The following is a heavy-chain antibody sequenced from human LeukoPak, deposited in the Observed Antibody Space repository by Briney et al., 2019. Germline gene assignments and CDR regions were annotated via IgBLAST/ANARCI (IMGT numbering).Heavy chain of an antibody. V-gene: IGHV3-23*01. CDR1: GFTLSSYA. Sequence: GGSLRLSCAAPGFTLSSYAMTWVRQAPGKGPEWVSGIKGSGGDTYYADSVKGRFTISRDNSKNTLYLQMNSLRAEDTAVYYCARSRYSGNFVFDYWGQGTLVTVSS. CDR2: IKGSGGDT. J-gene: IGHJ4*02. CDR3: ARSRYSGNFVFDY. D-gene: IGHD5-12*01.